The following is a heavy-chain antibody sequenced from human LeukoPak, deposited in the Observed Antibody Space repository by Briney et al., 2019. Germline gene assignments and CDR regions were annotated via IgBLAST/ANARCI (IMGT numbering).Heavy chain of an antibody. V-gene: IGHV6-1*01. D-gene: IGHD1-26*01. Sequence: SQTLSLTCVISGDIVSNNNAAWNWIRQSPSSGLEWLGRTYYRSKWYIDYAVSVKSRITINPDTSKNQFSLQLNSVTPEDTAVYYCARDRKSSGSYFAFDIWGQGTMVTVSS. J-gene: IGHJ3*02. CDR2: TYYRSKWYI. CDR1: GDIVSNNNAA. CDR3: ARDRKSSGSYFAFDI.